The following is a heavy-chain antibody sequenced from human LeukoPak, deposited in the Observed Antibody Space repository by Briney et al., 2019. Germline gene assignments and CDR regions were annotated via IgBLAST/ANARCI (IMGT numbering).Heavy chain of an antibody. D-gene: IGHD5-24*01. CDR3: ARGGGYNDF. CDR1: GYIFTRYG. Sequence: ASVKVSCKASGYIFTRYGISWVRQAPGQGPEWMGWISASNAMTNYVQKFQGRVTMTTDTSASTAYMELRSLTSDDTAVYYCARGGGYNDFWGQGTLVTVSS. J-gene: IGHJ4*02. CDR2: ISASNAMT. V-gene: IGHV1-18*01.